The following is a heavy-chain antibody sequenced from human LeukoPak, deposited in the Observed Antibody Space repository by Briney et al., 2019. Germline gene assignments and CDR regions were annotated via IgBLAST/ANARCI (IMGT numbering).Heavy chain of an antibody. Sequence: GGSLRLSCAASGVTLSTNCMTWVRQAPGKGLEWVSTIYSGGTTYYADSVMGRFTISRHNSRNTLYLQMNSLRAEDTAVYYCARVDTVMAYYFDLWGQGTLVTVSS. V-gene: IGHV3-53*04. J-gene: IGHJ4*02. CDR3: ARVDTVMAYYFDL. CDR1: GVTLSTNC. CDR2: IYSGGTT. D-gene: IGHD5-18*01.